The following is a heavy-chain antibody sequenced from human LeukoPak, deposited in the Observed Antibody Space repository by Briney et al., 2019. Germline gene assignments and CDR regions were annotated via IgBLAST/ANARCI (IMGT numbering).Heavy chain of an antibody. V-gene: IGHV3-7*01. CDR2: IKQDGSEK. D-gene: IGHD7-27*01. CDR3: ARPWGRSDAFDI. Sequence: GGSLRLSCAASGFTFSSYWMSWGRQAPGKWLEWVANIKQDGSEKYYVDSVKGRFTISRDNAKNSLYLQMNSLRAEDTAVYYCARPWGRSDAFDIWGQGTMVTVSS. J-gene: IGHJ3*02. CDR1: GFTFSSYW.